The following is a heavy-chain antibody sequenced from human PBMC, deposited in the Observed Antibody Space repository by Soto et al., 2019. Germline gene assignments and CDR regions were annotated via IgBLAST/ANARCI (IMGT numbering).Heavy chain of an antibody. V-gene: IGHV1-2*04. D-gene: IGHD3-22*01. CDR2: INPNSGGT. Sequence: QVQLVQSGAEVKKPGASVKVSCKASGYTFTGYYMHWVRQAPGQGLEWMGWINPNSGGTNYAQKFQGWVTMTRETSISTAYMELSRLRSDDTAVYYCARDNWNYYDSSGSNWFDPWGQGTLVTVSS. CDR3: ARDNWNYYDSSGSNWFDP. CDR1: GYTFTGYY. J-gene: IGHJ5*02.